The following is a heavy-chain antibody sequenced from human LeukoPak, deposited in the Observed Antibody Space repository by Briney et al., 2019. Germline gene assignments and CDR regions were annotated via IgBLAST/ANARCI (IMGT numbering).Heavy chain of an antibody. CDR3: ARDDYGVFDAFDV. CDR1: NGSISTYY. D-gene: IGHD3-16*01. J-gene: IGHJ3*01. V-gene: IGHV4-59*08. Sequence: KPSETLSLTCTVSNGSISTYYWSWIRQPPGKGLEWIGYIYNSGSTNYNPSLKSRVTISLDTSKNQFSLHLTSVTAADTAVYFCARDDYGVFDAFDVWGQGTVVTVSS. CDR2: IYNSGST.